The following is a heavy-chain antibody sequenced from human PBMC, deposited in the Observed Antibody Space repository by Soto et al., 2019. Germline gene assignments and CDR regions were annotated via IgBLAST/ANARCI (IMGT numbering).Heavy chain of an antibody. J-gene: IGHJ6*02. CDR1: GYIFTSYW. V-gene: IGHV5-51*01. CDR3: ARQQGGSYYFIYGMDV. CDR2: IYPGDSDT. Sequence: VESLKISCKGSGYIFTSYWICWFRQMPGKGLEWMGIIYPGDSDTRYSPSFQGQVTISADKSISTAYLQWSSLKASDTAMYYCARQQGGSYYFIYGMDVWGQGTTVTVSS. D-gene: IGHD1-26*01.